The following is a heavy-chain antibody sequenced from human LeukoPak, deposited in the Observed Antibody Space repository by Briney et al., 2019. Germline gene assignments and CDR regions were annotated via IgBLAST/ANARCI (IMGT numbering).Heavy chain of an antibody. Sequence: GGSQGLPCYVPGHTFSTYVMHWVRQPPGKGLEYVSAITSNGDNTYYADSVKRRFTISRDNSKNTLYLQMSSLRAHDTAVYYCVRGTGYWGQGTLVTVSS. V-gene: IGHV3-64D*06. CDR3: VRGTGY. CDR1: GHTFSTYV. CDR2: ITSNGDNT. J-gene: IGHJ4*02.